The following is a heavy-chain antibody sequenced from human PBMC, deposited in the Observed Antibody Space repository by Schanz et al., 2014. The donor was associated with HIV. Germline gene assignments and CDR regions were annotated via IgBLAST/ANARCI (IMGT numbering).Heavy chain of an antibody. CDR2: INPIFGTA. J-gene: IGHJ4*02. CDR1: GGTFSNFA. CDR3: ARAGYCSGGSCSPWYFDY. V-gene: IGHV1-69*01. Sequence: QVQLVQSGAEVKKPGSSVKVSCKASGGTFSNFAVSWVRQAPGQGLEWMGGINPIFGTATYAQKFQGRVTITADESTSTAYVELSSLRSEDTAVYYCARAGYCSGGSCSPWYFDYWGQGTTVTVYS. D-gene: IGHD2-15*01.